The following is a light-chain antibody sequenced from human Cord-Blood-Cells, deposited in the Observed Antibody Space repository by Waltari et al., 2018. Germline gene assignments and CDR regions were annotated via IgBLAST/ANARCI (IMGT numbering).Light chain of an antibody. J-gene: IGKJ2*01. CDR1: QSVSSN. Sequence: EVLMTQPPATLSVSPGERGTLSCRASQSVSSNLAWYQQKPGQAPRLLIYGASTRATGIPARFSGSGSGTEFTLTISSLQSEDFAVYYCQQYNNWPYTFGQGTKLEIK. CDR2: GAS. V-gene: IGKV3-15*01. CDR3: QQYNNWPYT.